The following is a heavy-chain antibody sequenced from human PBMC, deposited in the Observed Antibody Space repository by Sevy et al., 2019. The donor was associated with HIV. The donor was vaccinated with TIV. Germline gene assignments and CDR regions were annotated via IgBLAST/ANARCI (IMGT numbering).Heavy chain of an antibody. V-gene: IGHV3-21*01. Sequence: GGSLRLSCAASGFSFSGYSFNWVRQAPGKGLEWVSSIDTSSAYIYYADSVKGRFTISRDNAKNSLYLQMSSLRAEDTALYFCARVNCTNGVCFQGYYYYGLDVWGQGTTVTVSS. CDR3: ARVNCTNGVCFQGYYYYGLDV. CDR2: IDTSSAYI. J-gene: IGHJ6*02. D-gene: IGHD2-8*01. CDR1: GFSFSGYS.